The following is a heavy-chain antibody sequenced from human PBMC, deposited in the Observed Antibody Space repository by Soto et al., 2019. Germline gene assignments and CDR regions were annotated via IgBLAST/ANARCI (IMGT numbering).Heavy chain of an antibody. CDR2: IHNSSSYT. CDR1: GFTFSDYY. D-gene: IGHD6-13*01. Sequence: QVQLVESGGGLVKPGGSLRLSCAASGFTFSDYYMSWIRQAPGKGLEWISYIHNSSSYTNYADSVKGRFTISRDNAKNSLYLQTNSLRAEDTAVYYCARTIAAAGGRRYFDLWGRGTLVTVSS. V-gene: IGHV3-11*05. J-gene: IGHJ2*01. CDR3: ARTIAAAGGRRYFDL.